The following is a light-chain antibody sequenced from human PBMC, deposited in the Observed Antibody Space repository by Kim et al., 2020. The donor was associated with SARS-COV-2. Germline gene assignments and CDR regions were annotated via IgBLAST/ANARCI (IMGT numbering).Light chain of an antibody. CDR2: TAS. V-gene: IGKV3-15*01. CDR3: QQYHKWPYT. CDR1: QGVFRN. J-gene: IGKJ2*01. Sequence: VSPGGRASLSCRATQGVFRNLAWYQQIPGRAPRLLFSTASARASAIPARFSGGGSGTEFTLTISNLQSDDFAVYYCQQYHKWPYTFGQGTKLEI.